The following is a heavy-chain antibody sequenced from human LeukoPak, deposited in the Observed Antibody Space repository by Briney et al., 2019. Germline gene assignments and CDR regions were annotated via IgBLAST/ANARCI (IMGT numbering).Heavy chain of an antibody. D-gene: IGHD3-10*01. J-gene: IGHJ4*02. Sequence: GGSLRLSCAASGFTFSSYAMHWVRQAPGKGLEDVSAISSNGGSTYYANSVKGRFTISRDNSKNTLYLQMGSLRAEDMAVYYCARAIHLDYYGSGSPTTPSDYWGQGTLVTVSS. CDR2: ISSNGGST. CDR1: GFTFSSYA. V-gene: IGHV3-64*01. CDR3: ARAIHLDYYGSGSPTTPSDY.